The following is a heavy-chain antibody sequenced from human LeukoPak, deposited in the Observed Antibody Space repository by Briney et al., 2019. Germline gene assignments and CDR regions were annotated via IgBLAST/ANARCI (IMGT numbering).Heavy chain of an antibody. CDR1: GFTFSSYD. D-gene: IGHD1-26*01. V-gene: IGHV3-13*01. Sequence: PGGSLRLSCAASGFTFSSYDMHWVRQATGKGLEWVSAIGTAGDTYYPGSVKGRFTISRENAKNSLYLQMNSLRAGDTAVYYCARDQHGGSAFDIWGQGTMVTVSS. J-gene: IGHJ3*02. CDR3: ARDQHGGSAFDI. CDR2: IGTAGDT.